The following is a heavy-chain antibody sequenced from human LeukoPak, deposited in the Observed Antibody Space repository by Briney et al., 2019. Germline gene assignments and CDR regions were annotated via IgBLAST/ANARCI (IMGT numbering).Heavy chain of an antibody. Sequence: ASVKVSCKASGYTFTGYYMHWVRQAPGQGLEWMGWINPNSGGTNYAQKFQGRVTMTRDTSISTAYMELSRLRSDDTAVDYCARDISLVVAATQDYWGQGTLVTVSS. V-gene: IGHV1-2*02. CDR1: GYTFTGYY. J-gene: IGHJ4*02. CDR3: ARDISLVVAATQDY. D-gene: IGHD2-15*01. CDR2: INPNSGGT.